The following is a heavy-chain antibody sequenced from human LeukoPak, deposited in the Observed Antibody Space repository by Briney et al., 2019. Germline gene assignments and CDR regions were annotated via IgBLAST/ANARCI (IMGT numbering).Heavy chain of an antibody. Sequence: SETLSLTCAVSGYFISSGYYWGWIRQPPGKGLEWIGSIYYSGSTYYNPSLKSRVTISVDTSKNQFSLKLSSVTAADTAVYYCARVSMTAVSYYFDYWGQGTLVTVSS. CDR1: GYFISSGYY. D-gene: IGHD4-17*01. V-gene: IGHV4-38-2*01. CDR2: IYYSGST. CDR3: ARVSMTAVSYYFDY. J-gene: IGHJ4*02.